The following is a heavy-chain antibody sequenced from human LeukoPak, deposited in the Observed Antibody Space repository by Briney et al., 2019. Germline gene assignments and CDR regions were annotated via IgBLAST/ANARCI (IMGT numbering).Heavy chain of an antibody. CDR2: INPNSGGT. CDR3: ASQVGATTGVINY. D-gene: IGHD1-26*01. CDR1: GYTFTGYY. V-gene: IGHV1-2*02. J-gene: IGHJ4*02. Sequence: ASVKVSCKASGYTFTGYYMHWVRQAPGQGLEWMGWINPNSGGTNYAQKFQGRVTMTRDTSISTAYMELSRLRSDDTAVYYCASQVGATTGVINYWGQGTLVTVSS.